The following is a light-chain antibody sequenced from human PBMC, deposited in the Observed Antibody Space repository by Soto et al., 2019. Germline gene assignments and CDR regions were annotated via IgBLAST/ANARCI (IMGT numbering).Light chain of an antibody. V-gene: IGKV3-11*01. CDR2: DAS. Sequence: EIVLTQSPATLSLSPGERATLSCRASQSVSSYLAWYQQKPGQAPRLLIYDASNRATGIPARFSGSGSGTDFTITIRRLEPEAFAVYYCQQRSNWLTFGGGTKVEIK. CDR1: QSVSSY. CDR3: QQRSNWLT. J-gene: IGKJ4*01.